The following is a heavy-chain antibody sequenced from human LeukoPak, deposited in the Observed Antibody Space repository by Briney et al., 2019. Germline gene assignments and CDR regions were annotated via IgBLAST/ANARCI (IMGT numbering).Heavy chain of an antibody. D-gene: IGHD3-10*01. Sequence: ESLKISCKGSGYIFTHNWLGWVRQMPGKGLEWMGIIYPGDSDTRYSPSFEGQVTISVDKSSSTAYLRWSSLKASDTAMYYCARQTRDGSGSRGYFFDFWGQGTLVTVSS. CDR1: GYIFTHNW. J-gene: IGHJ4*02. CDR3: ARQTRDGSGSRGYFFDF. CDR2: IYPGDSDT. V-gene: IGHV5-51*01.